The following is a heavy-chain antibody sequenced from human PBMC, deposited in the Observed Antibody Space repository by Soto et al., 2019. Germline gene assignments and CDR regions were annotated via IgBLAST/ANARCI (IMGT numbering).Heavy chain of an antibody. D-gene: IGHD1-26*01. J-gene: IGHJ4*02. CDR1: GGSFSGYS. CDR2: INHSGST. CDR3: ARALFSENYYSGGWYYFDY. Sequence: QVQLQQWGAGLLKPSETLSLTCAVYGGSFSGYSWTWIRQSPGKGLEWIGQINHSGSTTYNPSLNSQVTISLATSKHPFSLELSSVTAADTAVYYCARALFSENYYSGGWYYFDYWGQGTLVTVSS. V-gene: IGHV4-34*01.